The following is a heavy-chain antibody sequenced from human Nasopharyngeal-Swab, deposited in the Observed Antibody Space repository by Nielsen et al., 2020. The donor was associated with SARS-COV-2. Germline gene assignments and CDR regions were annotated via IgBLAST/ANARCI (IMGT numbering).Heavy chain of an antibody. D-gene: IGHD5-12*01. V-gene: IGHV3-66*04. Sequence: GESLKISCAASGFTVSSNYMSWVRQAPGKGLEWVSVIYSGGSTYYADSVKGRFTISRDNSKNTLYLQMNSLRADDTAVYYCVTPRGFSGYDYGYWGQGNLVTVSS. CDR1: GFTVSSNY. CDR2: IYSGGST. CDR3: VTPRGFSGYDYGY. J-gene: IGHJ4*02.